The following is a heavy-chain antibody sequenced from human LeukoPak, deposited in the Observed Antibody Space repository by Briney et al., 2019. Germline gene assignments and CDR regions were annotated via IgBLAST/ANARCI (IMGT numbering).Heavy chain of an antibody. CDR3: AKLGDYGDYGRIMRSFDY. V-gene: IGHV3-23*01. J-gene: IGHJ4*02. Sequence: GGSLRLSCAASGFTFSSYAMGWVRQAPGKGLEWVSSVSSSGDNTYYADSVKGRFTISRDNSKNTLYLQMNSLRAEDTAVYYCAKLGDYGDYGRIMRSFDYWGQGTLVTVSS. D-gene: IGHD4-17*01. CDR2: VSSSGDNT. CDR1: GFTFSSYA.